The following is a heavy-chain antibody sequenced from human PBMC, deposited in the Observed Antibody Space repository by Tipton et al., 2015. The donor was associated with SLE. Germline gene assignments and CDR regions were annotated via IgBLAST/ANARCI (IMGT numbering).Heavy chain of an antibody. CDR3: ARRTSGYAPDY. V-gene: IGHV4-39*07. Sequence: TLSLTCTVSGGSITSSGFYWGWFRQPPGKGLEWIGSIDYSGRTYYTPSLKSQLTISVDTSENQFSLKLHSVTAADTAFYYCARRTSGYAPDYWGQGTLVTVSS. CDR1: GGSITSSGFY. J-gene: IGHJ4*02. CDR2: IDYSGRT. D-gene: IGHD5-12*01.